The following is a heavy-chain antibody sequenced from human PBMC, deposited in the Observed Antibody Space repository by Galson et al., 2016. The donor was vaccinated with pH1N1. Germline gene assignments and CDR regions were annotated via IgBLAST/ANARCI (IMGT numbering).Heavy chain of an antibody. CDR3: ARRYFDL. CDR2: IKQDGSEL. V-gene: IGHV3-7*01. Sequence: SLRLSCAASGFTFSSYWMHWVRQAPGEGLEWVANIKQDGSELYYVGSVKGRFTISRDNTKSSLYLQMNSLRAEDTAVYYCARRYFDLWGRGTLVTVSS. CDR1: GFTFSSYW. J-gene: IGHJ2*01.